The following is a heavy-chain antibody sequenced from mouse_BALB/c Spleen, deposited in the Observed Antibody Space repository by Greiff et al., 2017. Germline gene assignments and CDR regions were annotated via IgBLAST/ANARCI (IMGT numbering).Heavy chain of an antibody. V-gene: IGHV14-3*02. CDR2: IDPANGNT. CDR3: ARSTMITAMDY. CDR1: GFNINDSY. Sequence: VQLQQSGAVLVKPGASVKLSCTASGFNINDSYMHWVKQRPEQGLEWIGRIDPANGNTKYDPKFQGKATITADTSSNTAYLQLSSLTSEDTAVYYCARSTMITAMDYWGQGTSVTVSA. J-gene: IGHJ4*01. D-gene: IGHD2-4*01.